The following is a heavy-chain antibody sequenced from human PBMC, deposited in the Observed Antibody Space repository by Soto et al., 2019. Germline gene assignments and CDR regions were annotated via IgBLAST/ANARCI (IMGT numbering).Heavy chain of an antibody. J-gene: IGHJ4*02. Sequence: QVQLVESGGGVVQPGRSLRLSCAASGFTFSSYAMHWVRQAPGKGLEWVAVISYDGSNKYYAASVQGRFTISRDNSKNTLYLKMNSLRAEDTAVYYCAREGDYCSGGSCYSRLDYWGQGTLVTVSS. CDR3: AREGDYCSGGSCYSRLDY. D-gene: IGHD2-15*01. CDR1: GFTFSSYA. V-gene: IGHV3-30-3*01. CDR2: ISYDGSNK.